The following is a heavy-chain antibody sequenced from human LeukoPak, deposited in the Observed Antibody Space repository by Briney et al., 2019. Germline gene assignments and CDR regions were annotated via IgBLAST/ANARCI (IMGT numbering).Heavy chain of an antibody. CDR2: IKSKTDGGTT. V-gene: IGHV3-15*01. CDR3: TTGAYDILTGYYHWYFDL. CDR1: GFSFNSYA. D-gene: IGHD3-9*01. Sequence: GGSLRLSCAASGFSFNSYAMYWVRQAPGRGLEWVGRIKSKTDGGTTDYAAPVKGRFTISRDDSKNTLYLQMNSLKTEDTAVYYCTTGAYDILTGYYHWYFDLWGRGTLVTVSS. J-gene: IGHJ2*01.